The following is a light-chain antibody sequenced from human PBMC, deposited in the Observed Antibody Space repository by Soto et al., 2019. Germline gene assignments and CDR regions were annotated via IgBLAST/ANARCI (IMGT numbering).Light chain of an antibody. CDR3: CSYAGRYTYI. V-gene: IGLV2-11*01. CDR2: DVS. Sequence: QSPLTQPRSVSWSPGQSVTISCAGTSSDVGGYNYVSWYQQHPGKAPKLMIYDVSKRPSGVPDRFSGSKSGNTASLTISGLQAEDEADYYCCSYAGRYTYIFGTGTKVTVL. J-gene: IGLJ1*01. CDR1: SSDVGGYNY.